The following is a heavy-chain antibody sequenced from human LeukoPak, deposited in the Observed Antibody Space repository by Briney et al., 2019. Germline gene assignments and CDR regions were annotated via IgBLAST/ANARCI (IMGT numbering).Heavy chain of an antibody. CDR1: GFTFSSYA. CDR2: ISGSGGST. Sequence: GGSLRLSCAASGFTFSSYAMSWVRQAPGKGLEWVSAISGSGGSTYYADSVKGRFTISRDNSKNTLYLQMNSLRAEDTAVYYCAKGTTLKYYDSSGYRDAFDIWGQGTMVTVSS. J-gene: IGHJ3*02. V-gene: IGHV3-23*01. CDR3: AKGTTLKYYDSSGYRDAFDI. D-gene: IGHD3-22*01.